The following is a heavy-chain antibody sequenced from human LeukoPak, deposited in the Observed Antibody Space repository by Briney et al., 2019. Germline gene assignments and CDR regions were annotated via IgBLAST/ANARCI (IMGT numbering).Heavy chain of an antibody. Sequence: GGSLRLSCAASGFGFSSYSMNWVRQAPGKGPEWVSCISSSSSYIYYADSVKGRFTISRDNAKNSLYLQMNSLRAEDTAVYFCARDPIGGLYYYYMDVWGKGITVTVSS. CDR2: ISSSSSYI. CDR1: GFGFSSYS. CDR3: ARDPIGGLYYYYMDV. J-gene: IGHJ6*03. D-gene: IGHD4-23*01. V-gene: IGHV3-21*01.